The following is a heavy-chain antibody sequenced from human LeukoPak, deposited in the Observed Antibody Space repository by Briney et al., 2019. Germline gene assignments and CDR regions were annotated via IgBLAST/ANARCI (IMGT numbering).Heavy chain of an antibody. D-gene: IGHD1-7*01. CDR2: IYYSGST. V-gene: IGHV4-59*01. CDR3: ASGRKLRNYYYYYMDV. Sequence: SETLSLTCTVSGDSISTYYWTWIRQSPGKGLEWIGYIYYSGSTNYNPSLKSRVTISVDTSKNHFSLKLTSVTAADTAVYYCASGRKLRNYYYYYMDVWGKGTTVTVSS. CDR1: GDSISTYY. J-gene: IGHJ6*03.